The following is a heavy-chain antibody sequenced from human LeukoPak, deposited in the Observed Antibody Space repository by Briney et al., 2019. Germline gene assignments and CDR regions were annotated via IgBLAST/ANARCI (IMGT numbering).Heavy chain of an antibody. CDR2: ISNDGRST. CDR3: TRDWEGNYGLFDS. D-gene: IGHD3-10*01. Sequence: GGSLRLSCAASGFTFNSYWMHWVRQAPGSGLVWVSRISNDGRSTSFADSVKGRFTISSDNAKNTLYLQMNSLSAEDTAVYYCTRDWEGNYGLFDSWGQGTLVTVSS. V-gene: IGHV3-74*01. CDR1: GFTFNSYW. J-gene: IGHJ4*02.